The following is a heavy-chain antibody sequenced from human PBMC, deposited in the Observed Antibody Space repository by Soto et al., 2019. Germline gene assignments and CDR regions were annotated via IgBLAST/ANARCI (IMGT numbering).Heavy chain of an antibody. CDR2: INHSGST. CDR3: ARGPATGTTVTTYWFDP. D-gene: IGHD4-17*01. V-gene: IGHV4-34*01. CDR1: GGSFSGYY. Sequence: SETLSLTCAVYGGSFSGYYWSWIRQPPGKGLEWIGEINHSGSTNYNPSLKSRVTISVDTSKNQFSLKLSSVTAADTAVYYCARGPATGTTVTTYWFDPWGQGTLVTVSS. J-gene: IGHJ5*02.